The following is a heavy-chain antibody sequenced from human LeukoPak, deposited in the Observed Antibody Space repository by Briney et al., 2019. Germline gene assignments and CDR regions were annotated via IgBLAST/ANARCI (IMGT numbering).Heavy chain of an antibody. J-gene: IGHJ4*02. Sequence: SVKVSCKASGGTFSSYAISWVRQAPGQGLEWMGGIIPIFGTANYAQKFQGRVTITADESTSTAHMELSSLRSEDTAVYYCARGLSSGWTNYFDYWGQGTLVTVSS. D-gene: IGHD6-19*01. CDR1: GGTFSSYA. CDR3: ARGLSSGWTNYFDY. V-gene: IGHV1-69*13. CDR2: IIPIFGTA.